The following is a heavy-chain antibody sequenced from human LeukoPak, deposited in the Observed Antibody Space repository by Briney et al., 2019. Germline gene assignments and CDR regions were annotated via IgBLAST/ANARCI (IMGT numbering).Heavy chain of an antibody. CDR1: GFTFTSYG. J-gene: IGHJ4*02. Sequence: GGSLRLSCAASGFTFTSYGIHWVRRAPGKGLEWVAVVTYDGSGKWYADAVKGRFTISRDNSKNTLYLQMNSLRTEDTAVYYCASSGSYRFDYWGQGTLVTVSS. CDR2: VTYDGSGK. D-gene: IGHD1-26*01. V-gene: IGHV3-30*03. CDR3: ASSGSYRFDY.